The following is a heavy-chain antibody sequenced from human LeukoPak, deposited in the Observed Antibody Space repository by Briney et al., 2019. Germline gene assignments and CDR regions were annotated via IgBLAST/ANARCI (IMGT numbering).Heavy chain of an antibody. Sequence: GESLQISCKGSGCSFTSYWIGWARQLPGKGLEWMGIIYPGDSDTRYSPSFQGQVTISADKSISTAYLQWSSLKASDTAMYYCARLTLDDILTGYSCFDYWGQGTLVTVSS. D-gene: IGHD3-9*01. CDR3: ARLTLDDILTGYSCFDY. V-gene: IGHV5-51*01. CDR2: IYPGDSDT. J-gene: IGHJ4*02. CDR1: GCSFTSYW.